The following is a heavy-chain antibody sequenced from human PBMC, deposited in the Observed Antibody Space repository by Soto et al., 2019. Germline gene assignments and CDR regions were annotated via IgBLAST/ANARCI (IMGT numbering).Heavy chain of an antibody. D-gene: IGHD5-18*01. J-gene: IGHJ4*02. CDR3: APHTLDTGMPSGY. CDR1: GYTFTNYG. Sequence: QVQLVQSGAEVREPGALVKVSCKASGYTFTNYGVSWVRQAPGQGLEWMGWIGGYKGNTNYAQKLQGRVTLTTDTXTSTAYMELRSLRSDDTAVYYCAPHTLDTGMPSGYWGQGTLVTVSS. V-gene: IGHV1-18*01. CDR2: IGGYKGNT.